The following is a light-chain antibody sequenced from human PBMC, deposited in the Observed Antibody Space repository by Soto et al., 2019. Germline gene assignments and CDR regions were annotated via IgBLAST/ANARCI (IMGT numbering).Light chain of an antibody. CDR2: GAS. Sequence: DIVLTQSPGTLSLSPGERATLSCRASQTVSSSSLAWYQQKPGQAPRLLIFGASTRATGIPDRFSGSGSGTDFTLTISRLEPEDFAVYYCQQYGSSPPWTFGQGTKVDSK. CDR3: QQYGSSPPWT. V-gene: IGKV3-20*01. J-gene: IGKJ1*01. CDR1: QTVSSSS.